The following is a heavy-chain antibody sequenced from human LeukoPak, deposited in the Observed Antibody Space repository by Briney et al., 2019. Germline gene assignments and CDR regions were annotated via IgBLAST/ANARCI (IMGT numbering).Heavy chain of an antibody. CDR1: GFPFSGYA. Sequence: GGSLRLSCAASGFPFSGYAISWVRQAPGKGLELVSSISGSGGSTYYADSVKGRFTISRDNSKNWLYLQMHSLRAEDTDVYYCEKGTMVTTYNWDHWGQGTLVTVSS. CDR2: ISGSGGST. V-gene: IGHV3-23*01. J-gene: IGHJ4*02. CDR3: EKGTMVTTYNWDH. D-gene: IGHD1-1*01.